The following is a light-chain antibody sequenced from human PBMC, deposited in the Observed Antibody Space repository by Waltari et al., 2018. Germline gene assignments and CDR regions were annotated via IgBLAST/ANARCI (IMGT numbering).Light chain of an antibody. Sequence: EIVLTQSPGTLSLSPGERATLSCRASQSVRSNYLAWYQQKPGQAPRLLIYGASTRATGIPARFSGSGSGTEFTLSISSVQSEDFAVYYCQHYSNWPLTFGGGTKVEIK. J-gene: IGKJ4*01. CDR3: QHYSNWPLT. V-gene: IGKV3-15*01. CDR2: GAS. CDR1: QSVRSN.